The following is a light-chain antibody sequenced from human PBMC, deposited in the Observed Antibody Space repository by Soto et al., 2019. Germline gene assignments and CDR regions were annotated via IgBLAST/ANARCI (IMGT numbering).Light chain of an antibody. CDR1: QDIANY. J-gene: IGKJ4*01. Sequence: IQWTQSPSFLSASVGDRVTVTFRASQDIANYLAWYQQKPGKAPKFLIYATSTFQSGVPSRFSGGGSGTEFTLTISSLQPEDFATYYCQQVNSYPLTFGGGTKVDIK. V-gene: IGKV1-9*01. CDR3: QQVNSYPLT. CDR2: ATS.